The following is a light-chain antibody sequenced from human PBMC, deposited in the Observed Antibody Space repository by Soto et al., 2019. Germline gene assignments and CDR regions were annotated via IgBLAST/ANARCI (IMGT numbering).Light chain of an antibody. V-gene: IGKV3-15*01. J-gene: IGKJ1*01. CDR3: QQYNNWPAT. Sequence: EVALTQSPGTLSLSPGARATLSCRASQSVRSDLAWYQQKPGQAPRLLIHDASTRATGIPARFSGSGSGTEFSLTISSLQSEDFADYYCQQYNNWPATFGQGTKVDIK. CDR1: QSVRSD. CDR2: DAS.